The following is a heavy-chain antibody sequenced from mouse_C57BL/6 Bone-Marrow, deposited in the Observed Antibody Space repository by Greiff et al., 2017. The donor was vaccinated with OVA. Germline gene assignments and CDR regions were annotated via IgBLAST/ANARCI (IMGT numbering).Heavy chain of an antibody. J-gene: IGHJ3*01. D-gene: IGHD3-3*01. CDR1: GFTFSDYG. Sequence: EVKLQESGGGLVKPGGSLKLSCAASGFTFSDYGMHWVRQAPEKGLEWVAYISSGSSTIYYADTVKGRFTISRDNAKNTLFLPMTSLRSEDTAMYYCARMGHAYWGQGSLVTVSA. V-gene: IGHV5-17*01. CDR2: ISSGSSTI. CDR3: ARMGHAY.